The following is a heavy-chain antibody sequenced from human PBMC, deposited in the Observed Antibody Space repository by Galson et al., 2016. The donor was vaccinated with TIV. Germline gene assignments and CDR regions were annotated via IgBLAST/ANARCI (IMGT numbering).Heavy chain of an antibody. Sequence: SETLSLTCTVSGYSFSRDGYNWGWIRQPPGKGLEWIGNVYHTGSTYLNASLKSRVTISVDTSQDQFFLHLNSVTAADTAVYYCILWGYWGQGTLVTVSS. CDR3: ILWGY. V-gene: IGHV4-38-2*02. D-gene: IGHD7-27*01. CDR2: VYHTGST. CDR1: GYSFSRDGYN. J-gene: IGHJ4*02.